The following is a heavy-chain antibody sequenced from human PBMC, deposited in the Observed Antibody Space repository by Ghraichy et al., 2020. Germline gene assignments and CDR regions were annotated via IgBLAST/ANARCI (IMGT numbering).Heavy chain of an antibody. D-gene: IGHD5-24*01. V-gene: IGHV3-64D*06. J-gene: IGHJ4*02. CDR1: GFTFSSYA. CDR2: ISSNGGST. CDR3: VKSSDRDGYNLFDY. Sequence: GESLNISCSASGFTFSSYAMHWVRQAPGKGLEYVSAISSNGGSTYYADSVKGRFTISRDNSKNTLYLQMSSLRAEDTAVYYCVKSSDRDGYNLFDYWGQGTLVTVSS.